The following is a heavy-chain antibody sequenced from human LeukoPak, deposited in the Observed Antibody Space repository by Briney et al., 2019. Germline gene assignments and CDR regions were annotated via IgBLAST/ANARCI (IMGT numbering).Heavy chain of an antibody. V-gene: IGHV4-59*11. D-gene: IGHD2-8*02. CDR2: FYYDGST. Sequence: PSETLSLTCTVSGASISQHYWSWIRQPPGKGLEYIGYFYYDGSTNYTSSVRSRVTILVDTSKNQFTLNLRSVTAADTAKYYCTRGITGHYRSMGGFAFDTWGQGTVVAVSS. CDR3: TRGITGHYRSMGGFAFDT. CDR1: GASISQHY. J-gene: IGHJ3*02.